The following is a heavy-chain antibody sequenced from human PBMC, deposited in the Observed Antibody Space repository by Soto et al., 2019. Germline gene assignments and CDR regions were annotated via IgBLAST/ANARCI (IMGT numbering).Heavy chain of an antibody. CDR1: GFTFSSYA. CDR2: LVVVVVA. V-gene: IGHV3-23*02. J-gene: IGHJ4*02. D-gene: IGHD6-6*01. CDR3: ARHTGNPYGSSSAYFDY. Sequence: GGSLRLSCAASGFTFSSYAMSWVRQAPGKGLAWSQLLVVVVVAHTKYSPSFQGQVTISADKSISTAYLQWSGLKASDTAMYYCARHTGNPYGSSSAYFDYWGQGTLVTVSS.